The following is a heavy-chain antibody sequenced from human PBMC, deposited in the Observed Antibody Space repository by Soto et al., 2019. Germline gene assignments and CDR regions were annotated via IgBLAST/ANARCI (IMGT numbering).Heavy chain of an antibody. D-gene: IGHD4-17*01. J-gene: IGHJ4*02. CDR1: DSSINSNYY. V-gene: IGHV4-38-2*01. Sequence: QSLTCGVSDSSINSNYYWLWIRQPPGKGLEWIGAIHHSGTTYYTPSLKSRVTISMDTSKNHFSLRLTSVTAADTAIYYCARGLYGGNVDYWGQGTPVTVS. CDR2: IHHSGTT. CDR3: ARGLYGGNVDY.